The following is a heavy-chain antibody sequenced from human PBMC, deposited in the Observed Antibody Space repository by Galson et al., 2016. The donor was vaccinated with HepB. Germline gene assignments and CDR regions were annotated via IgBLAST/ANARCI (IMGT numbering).Heavy chain of an antibody. CDR2: IYHTGTT. D-gene: IGHD2-15*01. Sequence: LSLTCAVSGGSISTINWWSWIRQTPGKGLEWIGEIYHTGTTNYNPSLKSRITMSLDKSKNQFSLKLNSVTAADTAVYYCASLGYCSGGDCYSVDWGQGTMVTGSS. J-gene: IGHJ4*02. V-gene: IGHV4-4*02. CDR3: ASLGYCSGGDCYSVD. CDR1: GGSISTINW.